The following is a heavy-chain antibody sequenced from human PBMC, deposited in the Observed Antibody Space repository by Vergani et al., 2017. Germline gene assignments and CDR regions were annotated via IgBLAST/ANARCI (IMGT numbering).Heavy chain of an antibody. CDR1: GGSISSSSYY. V-gene: IGHV4-31*03. J-gene: IGHJ4*02. CDR3: AREGGWASAPFDY. Sequence: QLQLQESGPGLVKPSETLSLTCTVSGGSISSSSYYWSWIRQHPGKGLEWIGYIYYSGSTYYNPSLKSRVTISVDTSNNQFSLKLSSVTAADTAVYYCAREGGWASAPFDYWGQGTLVTVSS. D-gene: IGHD2-15*01. CDR2: IYYSGST.